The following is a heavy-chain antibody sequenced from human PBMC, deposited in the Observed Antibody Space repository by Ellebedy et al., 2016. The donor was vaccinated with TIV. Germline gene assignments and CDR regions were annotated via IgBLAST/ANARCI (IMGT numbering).Heavy chain of an antibody. CDR3: ANTVAGAFDI. J-gene: IGHJ3*02. D-gene: IGHD6-19*01. CDR1: GGSISSSSYY. CDR2: IYYSGST. Sequence: SETLSLXXTVSGGSISSSSYYWGWIRQPPGKGLEWIGSIYYSGSTYYNPSLKSRVTISVDTSKNQFSLKLSSVTAADTAVYYCANTVAGAFDIWGQGTMVTVSS. V-gene: IGHV4-39*01.